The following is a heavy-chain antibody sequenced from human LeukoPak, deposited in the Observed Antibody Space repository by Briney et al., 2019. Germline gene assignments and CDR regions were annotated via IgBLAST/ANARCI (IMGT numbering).Heavy chain of an antibody. Sequence: PGGSLRLSCAASGFTFDDYAMHWVRQAPGKGLEWVSGISWNSGSIGYADSVKGRFTISRDNAKNSLYLQMNSLRAEDTAVYYCARVEYSYGYAGVDYWGQGTLVTVSS. CDR1: GFTFDDYA. J-gene: IGHJ4*02. CDR3: ARVEYSYGYAGVDY. D-gene: IGHD5-18*01. CDR2: ISWNSGSI. V-gene: IGHV3-9*01.